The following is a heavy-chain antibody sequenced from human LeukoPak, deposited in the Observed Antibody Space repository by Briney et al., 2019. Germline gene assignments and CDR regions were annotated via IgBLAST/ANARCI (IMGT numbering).Heavy chain of an antibody. CDR3: ARTEWSYDFWSGYFFDY. CDR1: GGSISSYY. Sequence: SETLSLTCTVSGGSISSYYWSWIRQPPGKGLEWIGYIYYSGSTNYNPSLKSRVTTSVDTSKNQFSLKLSSVTAADTAVYYCARTEWSYDFWSGYFFDYWGQGTLVTVSS. D-gene: IGHD3-3*01. V-gene: IGHV4-59*01. CDR2: IYYSGST. J-gene: IGHJ4*02.